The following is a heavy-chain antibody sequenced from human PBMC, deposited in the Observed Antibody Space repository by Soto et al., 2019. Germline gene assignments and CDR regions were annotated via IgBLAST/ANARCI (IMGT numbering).Heavy chain of an antibody. CDR3: ARDARGDEAPMDY. CDR2: IIPILGIA. D-gene: IGHD3-10*01. Sequence: ASVKVSCKASGYTFSSYTISWVRQAPGQGLEWMGRIIPILGIANYAQKFQGRVTITADKSTSTAYMELSSLRSEDTAVYHCARDARGDEAPMDYWGQGTLVTVSS. CDR1: GYTFSSYT. J-gene: IGHJ4*02. V-gene: IGHV1-69*04.